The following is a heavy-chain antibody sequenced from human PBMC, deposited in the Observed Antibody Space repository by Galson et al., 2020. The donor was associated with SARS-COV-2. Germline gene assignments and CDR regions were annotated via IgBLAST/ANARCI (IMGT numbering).Heavy chain of an antibody. CDR1: GYTFTSYA. CDR2: INTNTGNP. V-gene: IGHV7-4-1*02. D-gene: IGHD2-15*01. J-gene: IGHJ6*02. Sequence: ASVKVSCKASGYTFTSYAMNWVRQAPGQGLEWMGWINTNTGNPTYAQGFTGRFVFSLDTSVSTAYLQISSLKAEDTAVYYCARWVGCSGGSCYLRYYYGMDVWGQGTTVTVSS. CDR3: ARWVGCSGGSCYLRYYYGMDV.